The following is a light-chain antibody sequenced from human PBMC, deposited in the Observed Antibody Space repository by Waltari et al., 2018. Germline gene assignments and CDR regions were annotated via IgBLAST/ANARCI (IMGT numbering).Light chain of an antibody. V-gene: IGLV2-23*02. CDR1: ADNVDILYL. Sequence: QSALTQPVSVSGSLGQSITISCSETADNVDILYLVSWYQRHPGRAPRLLIYDITQPPSGISDRFSGSKSGKTASLTISGLQAEDEADYYCCSFAGYGIYVFGSGTHVTVL. CDR3: CSFAGYGIYV. J-gene: IGLJ1*01. CDR2: DIT.